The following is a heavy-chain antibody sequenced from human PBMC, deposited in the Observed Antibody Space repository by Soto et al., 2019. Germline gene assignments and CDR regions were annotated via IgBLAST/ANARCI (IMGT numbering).Heavy chain of an antibody. D-gene: IGHD2-2*01. J-gene: IGHJ6*02. CDR2: IYSGGST. CDR1: GFTVSSNY. V-gene: IGHV3-53*01. CDR3: AGTSWGYQLLPDYYYYGMDV. Sequence: EVQLVESGGGLIQPGGSLRLSCAASGFTVSSNYMSWVRQAPGKGLEWVSVIYSGGSTYYADSVKGRFTISRDNSKNTLYLQMNSLRAEDTAVYYCAGTSWGYQLLPDYYYYGMDVWGQGTTVTVSS.